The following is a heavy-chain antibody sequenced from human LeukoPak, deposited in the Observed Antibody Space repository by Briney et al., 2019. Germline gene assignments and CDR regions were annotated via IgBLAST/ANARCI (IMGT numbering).Heavy chain of an antibody. Sequence: ASVKVSCKASGYTFTNYYIHWVRQAPGQGLEWTGIINPSGGSTSYAQKFQGRVTMTRETSTSTVYMELSSLRSEDTAVYYCAREGPYSDPSRSRFDYWGQGTLVTVSS. CDR3: AREGPYSDPSRSRFDY. J-gene: IGHJ4*02. D-gene: IGHD3-16*01. CDR2: INPSGGST. V-gene: IGHV1-46*01. CDR1: GYTFTNYY.